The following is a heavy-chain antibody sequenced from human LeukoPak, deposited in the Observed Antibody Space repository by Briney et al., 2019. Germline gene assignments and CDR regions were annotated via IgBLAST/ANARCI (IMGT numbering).Heavy chain of an antibody. D-gene: IGHD5-24*01. CDR2: IWYDGSNR. Sequence: GGSLRLSCAASGFTFNTYAMHWVRQAPGKGLKWVALIWYDGSNRDYADSVKGRFTVSRDNSKNTLYLQMNSLRAEDTAVYYCAKGGEVEMATIYFDYWGQGTLVTVSS. CDR3: AKGGEVEMATIYFDY. V-gene: IGHV3-33*06. J-gene: IGHJ4*02. CDR1: GFTFNTYA.